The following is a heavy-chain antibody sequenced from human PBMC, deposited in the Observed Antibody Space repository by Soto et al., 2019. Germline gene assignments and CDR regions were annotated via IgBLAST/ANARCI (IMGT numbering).Heavy chain of an antibody. Sequence: PSETLSLTCTVSGGSISSYYWSWIRQPPGKGLEWIGYIYYSGSTNYNPSLKSRVTISVDTSKNQFSLKLSSVTAADTAVYYCARAYTLYYYDSSGYFHFDYWGQGTLVTV. J-gene: IGHJ4*02. D-gene: IGHD3-22*01. CDR1: GGSISSYY. V-gene: IGHV4-59*01. CDR3: ARAYTLYYYDSSGYFHFDY. CDR2: IYYSGST.